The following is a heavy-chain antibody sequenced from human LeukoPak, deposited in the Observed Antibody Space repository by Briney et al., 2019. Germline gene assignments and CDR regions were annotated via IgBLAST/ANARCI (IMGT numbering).Heavy chain of an antibody. D-gene: IGHD3-10*01. Sequence: ASVKVSCKASGGTFSSYAISWGRQAPGQGLEWMGGIIPIFGTANYAQKFQGRVTITADESTSTAYMELSSLRSEDRAVYYCAEWASSESYYKTWGQGTLVTVSS. CDR3: AEWASSESYYKT. V-gene: IGHV1-69*01. J-gene: IGHJ1*01. CDR2: IIPIFGTA. CDR1: GGTFSSYA.